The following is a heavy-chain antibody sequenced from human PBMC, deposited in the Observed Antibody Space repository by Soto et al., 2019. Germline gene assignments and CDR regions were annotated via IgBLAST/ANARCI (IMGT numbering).Heavy chain of an antibody. V-gene: IGHV4-59*01. CDR2: IYYSGTT. CDR3: ASSFRGECSGGICYPHFFAY. D-gene: IGHD2-15*01. Sequence: PSETLSLTCTVSGGSISNYYWSWIRQPPGKGLEWIGFIYYSGTTNYNPSLKSRVTLSVDTSKSQFSLKLSSVTAADTALYFCASSFRGECSGGICYPHFFAYWGQGALVTVSS. CDR1: GGSISNYY. J-gene: IGHJ4*02.